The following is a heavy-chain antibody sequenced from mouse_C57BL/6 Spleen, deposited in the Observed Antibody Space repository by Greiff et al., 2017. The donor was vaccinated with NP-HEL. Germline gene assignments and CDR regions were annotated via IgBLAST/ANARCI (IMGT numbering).Heavy chain of an antibody. Sequence: QVQLKESGAELVKPGASVKVSCKASGYTFTSYWMHWVKQRPGQGLEWIGRIHPSDSDTNYNQKFKGKATLTVDKSSSTAYMQLSSLTSEDSAVYYCAIDGYYALAYWGQGTLVTVSA. J-gene: IGHJ3*01. D-gene: IGHD2-3*01. CDR3: AIDGYYALAY. CDR1: GYTFTSYW. V-gene: IGHV1-74*01. CDR2: IHPSDSDT.